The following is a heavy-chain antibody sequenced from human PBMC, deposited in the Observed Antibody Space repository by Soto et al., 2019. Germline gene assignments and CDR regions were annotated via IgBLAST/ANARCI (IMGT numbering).Heavy chain of an antibody. CDR2: IIPIFGTA. CDR1: GGTFSSYA. V-gene: IGHV1-69*12. CDR3: GRDQGSGNVINLLYYDSMDD. Sequence: QVQLVQSGAEVKKPGSSVKVSCKASGGTFSSYAISWVRQAPGQGLEWMGGIIPIFGTANYAQKFQGRVTITADESTGTVYMVLSSLRPEDTAVYYCGRDQGSGNVINLLYYDSMDDWGQGTTVTVSS. D-gene: IGHD3-10*01. J-gene: IGHJ6*02.